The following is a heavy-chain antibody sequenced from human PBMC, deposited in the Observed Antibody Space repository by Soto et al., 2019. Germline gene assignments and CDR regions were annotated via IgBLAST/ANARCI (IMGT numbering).Heavy chain of an antibody. CDR3: ARELQGLYYFDY. J-gene: IGHJ4*02. V-gene: IGHV1-3*01. CDR1: GYTFISYA. CDR2: INAGNGNT. D-gene: IGHD2-15*01. Sequence: ASVKVSCKASGYTFISYAIHWVRQAPGQRLEWMGWINAGNGNTKYSQKLQGRVTITRDTSASTAYMELTSLRSEDTAVYYCARELQGLYYFDYWGQGTLVIVSS.